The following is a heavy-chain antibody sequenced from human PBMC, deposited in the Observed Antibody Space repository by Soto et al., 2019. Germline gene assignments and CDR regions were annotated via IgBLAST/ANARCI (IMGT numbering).Heavy chain of an antibody. V-gene: IGHV4-31*03. J-gene: IGHJ4*02. Sequence: QVQLQESGPGLVKPSQTLSLTCTVSGGSISSGGYYWGWIRQPPGKGLEWIGYIYYSGSTYYNPSLKSRVTISVDTSKNQFSLKLSSVTAADTAVYYCARGDGYSSGWWVIRYWGQGTLVTVSS. CDR2: IYYSGST. D-gene: IGHD6-19*01. CDR3: ARGDGYSSGWWVIRY. CDR1: GGSISSGGYY.